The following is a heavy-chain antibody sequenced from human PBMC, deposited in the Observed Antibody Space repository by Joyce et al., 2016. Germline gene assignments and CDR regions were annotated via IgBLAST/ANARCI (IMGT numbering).Heavy chain of an antibody. CDR3: ARAGDYWSGNPPKFTYGLDV. D-gene: IGHD3-3*01. CDR2: IWDDGRKT. J-gene: IGHJ6*02. Sequence: QEQLVESGGGVVQLGGSLRLSCEESGFTFSEYGMHWVRQVPGRGLEWVAVIWDDGRKTIYGDSVKGRFTISRDNSRNTLFLQGESLRGEDTAVYYCARAGDYWSGNPPKFTYGLDVWGQGTT. V-gene: IGHV3-33*01. CDR1: GFTFSEYG.